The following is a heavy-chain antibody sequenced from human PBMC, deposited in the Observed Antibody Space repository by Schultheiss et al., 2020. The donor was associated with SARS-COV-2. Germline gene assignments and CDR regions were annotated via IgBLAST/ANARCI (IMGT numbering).Heavy chain of an antibody. Sequence: GGSLRLSCAASGFTFSNYGMHWVRQAPGKGLEWVAIISYDGSNKYYADSVKGRFTISRDNSKNTLYLQMNSLRAEDTAVYYCARVYGDTAMVTGYFDYWGQGTLVTVSS. V-gene: IGHV3-30*03. J-gene: IGHJ4*02. CDR2: ISYDGSNK. D-gene: IGHD5-18*01. CDR1: GFTFSNYG. CDR3: ARVYGDTAMVTGYFDY.